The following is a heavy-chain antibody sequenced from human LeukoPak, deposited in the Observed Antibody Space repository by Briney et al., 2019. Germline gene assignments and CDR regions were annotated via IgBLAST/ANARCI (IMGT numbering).Heavy chain of an antibody. J-gene: IGHJ6*03. CDR2: ISSSSSYI. V-gene: IGHV3-21*01. D-gene: IGHD6-19*01. Sequence: PGGSLRLSCAASRFTFSSYSMNWVRQAPGKGLEWVSSISSSSSYIYYADSVKGRFTISRDNAKNSLYLQMNSLRAEDTAVYYCARDGQWLAKYYYMDVWGKGTTVTVSS. CDR3: ARDGQWLAKYYYMDV. CDR1: RFTFSSYS.